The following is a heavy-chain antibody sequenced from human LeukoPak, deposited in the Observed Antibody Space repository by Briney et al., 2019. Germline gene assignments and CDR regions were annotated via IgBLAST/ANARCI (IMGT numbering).Heavy chain of an antibody. V-gene: IGHV4-34*01. D-gene: IGHD2-15*01. Sequence: SETLSLTCAVYGGSFSGYYWSWIRQPPGTRLEWIGETSHSGTTNYNPSLESRVSISADTSKNQFSLKLTSVTAADTAVYYCARVERLGYEDYWGQGTLVTVSS. J-gene: IGHJ4*02. CDR1: GGSFSGYY. CDR2: TSHSGTT. CDR3: ARVERLGYEDY.